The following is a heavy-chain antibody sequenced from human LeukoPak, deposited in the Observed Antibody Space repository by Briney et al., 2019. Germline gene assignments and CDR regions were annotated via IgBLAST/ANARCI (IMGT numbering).Heavy chain of an antibody. D-gene: IGHD3-22*01. J-gene: IGHJ4*02. CDR3: ARASSGYSDY. CDR2: IYYSGST. CDR1: GGSISSSSYY. V-gene: IGHV4-39*01. Sequence: SETLSLTCTVSGGSISSSSYYWGWIRQPPGKGLEWIGSIYYSGSTYYNPSLKSRVTISVDTSKNQFSLKLSSVTAADTAVYCCARASSGYSDYWGQGTLVTVSS.